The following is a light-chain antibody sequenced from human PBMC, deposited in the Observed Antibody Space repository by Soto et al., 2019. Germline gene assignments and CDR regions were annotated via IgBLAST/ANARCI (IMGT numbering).Light chain of an antibody. V-gene: IGLV2-8*01. J-gene: IGLJ3*02. CDR1: SSDVGSYNY. CDR2: EVS. Sequence: QSALTQPPSASGSPGQSVSISCTGTSSDVGSYNYVSWYQQHPGKAPKLMIYEVSKRPSGVPDRFSGSKSGNTASLTVSGLQAEDEADYYCSSYAGSNNWVFGGGIKLTVL. CDR3: SSYAGSNNWV.